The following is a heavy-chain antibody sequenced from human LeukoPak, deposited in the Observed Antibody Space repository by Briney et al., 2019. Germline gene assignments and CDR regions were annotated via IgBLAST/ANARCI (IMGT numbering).Heavy chain of an antibody. V-gene: IGHV4-34*01. Sequence: PSETLSLTCAVYGGSFSGYYWSWIRQPPGKGLEWIGEINHSGSTNYNPSLKSRVTISVDTSKNQFSLKLSSVTAADTAVYYCARQRGITMISRGAFDIWGQGTMVTVSS. D-gene: IGHD3-22*01. CDR2: INHSGST. J-gene: IGHJ3*02. CDR1: GGSFSGYY. CDR3: ARQRGITMISRGAFDI.